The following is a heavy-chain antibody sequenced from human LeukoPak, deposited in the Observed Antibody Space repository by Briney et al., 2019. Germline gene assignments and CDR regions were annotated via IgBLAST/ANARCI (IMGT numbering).Heavy chain of an antibody. V-gene: IGHV3-23*01. CDR2: ISGTGGST. Sequence: GGSLRLSCAASGFTFSSYAMSWVRQAPGTGLEWVSGISGTGGSTYYADSVKGRFTISRDNSKNTLYSQMNSLRAEDTAVYYCAKPRSGYSSSWKGGNFDYWGQGTLVTVSS. D-gene: IGHD6-13*01. CDR3: AKPRSGYSSSWKGGNFDY. J-gene: IGHJ4*02. CDR1: GFTFSSYA.